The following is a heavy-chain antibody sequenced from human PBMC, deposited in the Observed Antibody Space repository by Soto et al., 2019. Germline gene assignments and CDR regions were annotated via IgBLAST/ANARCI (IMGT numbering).Heavy chain of an antibody. Sequence: QLQLQESGSGLVKPSQTLSLTCAVSGGSISSGGYSWSRIRQPPGKGLEWIGYLYHSGSTYYNPSLKSRVTISVDRSKNQFSLKLSSVTAADTAVYYCARDPGRWGQGTLVTVSS. CDR3: ARDPGR. CDR1: GGSISSGGYS. CDR2: LYHSGST. J-gene: IGHJ4*02. V-gene: IGHV4-30-2*01.